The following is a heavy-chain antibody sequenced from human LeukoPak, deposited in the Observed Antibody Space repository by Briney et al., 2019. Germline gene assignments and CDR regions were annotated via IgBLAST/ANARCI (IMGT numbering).Heavy chain of an antibody. CDR3: AREIYDSSGPRVDI. CDR1: GASISNYY. J-gene: IGHJ3*02. Sequence: SETLSLTCTVSGASISNYYWSWIRQSPGKGLEWIGYIYHSGSTYYNPSLKSRVTISVDRSKNQFSLKLSSVTAADTAVYYCAREIYDSSGPRVDIWGQGTMVTVSS. CDR2: IYHSGST. D-gene: IGHD3-22*01. V-gene: IGHV4-59*12.